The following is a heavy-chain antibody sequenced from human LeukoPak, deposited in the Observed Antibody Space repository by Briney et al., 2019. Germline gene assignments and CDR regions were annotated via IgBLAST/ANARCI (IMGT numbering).Heavy chain of an antibody. CDR2: IRSSSET. J-gene: IGHJ5*02. Sequence: GRSLRLSCAASGFIFSQYSMNWVRQAPGKGLEWVSHIRSSSETFYADSVKGRFTISRDNARNSLYLQMNNLRGEDTAIYYCARDAGNSGYGCDLWGQGTLVTVSS. CDR1: GFIFSQYS. D-gene: IGHD5-12*01. CDR3: ARDAGNSGYGCDL. V-gene: IGHV3-48*01.